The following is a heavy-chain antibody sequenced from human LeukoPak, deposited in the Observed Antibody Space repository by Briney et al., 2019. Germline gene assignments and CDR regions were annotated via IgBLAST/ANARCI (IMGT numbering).Heavy chain of an antibody. J-gene: IGHJ4*02. V-gene: IGHV4-38-2*02. D-gene: IGHD6-25*01. CDR3: ARSTYSSGPVDY. CDR2: IYHSGST. CDR1: GYSISSAYY. Sequence: SETLSLTCTVSGYSISSAYYWGWIRQPPGKGLEWIGTIYHSGSTYYNPSLKSRVTISVDTSKSQFSLKLSSVTAADTAVYYCARSTYSSGPVDYWGQGTLVTVSS.